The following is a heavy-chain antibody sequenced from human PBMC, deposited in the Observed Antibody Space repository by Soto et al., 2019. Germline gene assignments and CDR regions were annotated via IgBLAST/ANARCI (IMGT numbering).Heavy chain of an antibody. D-gene: IGHD2-21*01. CDR3: ARGHIPVYGPVPDYFDS. Sequence: QVHLQQWGAGLLKPSETLSLTCGVYGGSLRGSYWSWSRQPPGKALEWLGKVTHSGSTTFNPSLRGRVSVSVDTSDNQFSLKLTSVTAADTAVYYCARGHIPVYGPVPDYFDSWGQGNLVTVSS. CDR2: VTHSGST. J-gene: IGHJ4*02. CDR1: GGSLRGSY. V-gene: IGHV4-34*02.